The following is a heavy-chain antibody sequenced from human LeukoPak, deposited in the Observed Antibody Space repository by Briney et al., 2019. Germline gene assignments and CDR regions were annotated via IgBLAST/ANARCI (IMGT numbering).Heavy chain of an antibody. CDR1: VYTFTNYG. V-gene: IGHV1-18*01. CDR3: ARKIVGVYSYDY. CDR2: INTNSGNT. J-gene: IGHJ4*02. Sequence: GASVKVSCKASVYTFTNYGITWVRQAPGQGLEYLGWINTNSGNTYYAQKLQDRVTMTTDTSTSTAYMELRSLRSDDTAVYYCARKIVGVYSYDYWGQGTLLTVSS. D-gene: IGHD1-26*01.